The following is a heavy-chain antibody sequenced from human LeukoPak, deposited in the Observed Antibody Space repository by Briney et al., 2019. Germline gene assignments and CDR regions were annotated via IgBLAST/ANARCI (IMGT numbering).Heavy chain of an antibody. CDR3: VRGGSWGYGWYFDL. V-gene: IGHV6-1*01. J-gene: IGHJ2*01. D-gene: IGHD7-27*01. CDR2: TYYNSKWYY. CDR1: GDSVSSNSAA. Sequence: SQTLSLTSAISGDSVSSNSAAWNWIRQSPSRGLEWLGRTYYNSKWYYDYAVSVKSRITISPDTSKNQFSLQLNSVTPEDTAVYYCVRGGSWGYGWYFDLWGRGTLVTVSS.